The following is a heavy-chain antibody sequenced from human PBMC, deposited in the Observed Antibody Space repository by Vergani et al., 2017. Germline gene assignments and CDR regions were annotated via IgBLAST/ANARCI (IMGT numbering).Heavy chain of an antibody. CDR3: AAILWFGDVPNLLGWFDP. V-gene: IGHV1-24*01. CDR1: GYTLTELS. Sequence: QVQLVQSGAEVKKPGASVKVSCKVSGYTLTELSMHWVRQAPGKGLEWMGGFDPEDGETIYAQKFQGRGTMTEDTSTDTAYMELSSLRSEDTAVYYCAAILWFGDVPNLLGWFDPWGQGTLVTVSS. J-gene: IGHJ5*02. CDR2: FDPEDGET. D-gene: IGHD3-10*01.